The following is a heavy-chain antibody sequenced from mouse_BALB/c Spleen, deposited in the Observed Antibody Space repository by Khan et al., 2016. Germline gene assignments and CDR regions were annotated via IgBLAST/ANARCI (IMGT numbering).Heavy chain of an antibody. J-gene: IGHJ3*01. CDR3: APYYDYDEFAY. D-gene: IGHD2-4*01. V-gene: IGHV14-3*02. CDR1: GFNIKDTY. Sequence: VQLQQSGAELVKPGASVKLSCTASGFNIKDTYMHWVKQRPEQGLEWIGRIDPANGNPKYDPKFQGKATITADTSSNTAYLQLSSLTSEDTAVYYCAPYYDYDEFAYWGQGTLVTVSA. CDR2: IDPANGNP.